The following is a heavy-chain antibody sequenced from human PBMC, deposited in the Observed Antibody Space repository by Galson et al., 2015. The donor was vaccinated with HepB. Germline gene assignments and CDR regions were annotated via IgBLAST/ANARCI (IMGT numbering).Heavy chain of an antibody. D-gene: IGHD2-15*01. Sequence: LSLTCTVSGGSITSYFWSWIGQPPGKGLEWIGYLYYRGSINYNPSLTSRVSISLDTVKNQFSLKLSSVTAADTAVYYCAEGLQTFDYWGQGILVTVSS. CDR3: AEGLQTFDY. J-gene: IGHJ4*02. V-gene: IGHV4-59*01. CDR1: GGSITSYF. CDR2: LYYRGSI.